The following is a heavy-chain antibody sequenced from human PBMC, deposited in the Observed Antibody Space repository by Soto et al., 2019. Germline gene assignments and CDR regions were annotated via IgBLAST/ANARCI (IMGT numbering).Heavy chain of an antibody. CDR1: GYTFTYRY. J-gene: IGHJ4*02. D-gene: IGHD3-16*01. CDR2: ITPFNGNT. V-gene: IGHV1-45*02. Sequence: QMQLVQSGAEVKKTGSSVKVSCKASGYTFTYRYLHWVRQAPGQALEWMGWITPFNGNTNYAQKFRDKVTIPREGFMSTAYMGLAGLGSEETACYSGPTPDPFSWGSPDQSSSFDYGAREPWSPSPQ. CDR3: PTPDPFSWGSPDQSSSFD.